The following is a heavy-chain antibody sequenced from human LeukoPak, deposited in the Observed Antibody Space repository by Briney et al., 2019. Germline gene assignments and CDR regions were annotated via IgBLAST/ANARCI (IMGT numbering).Heavy chain of an antibody. D-gene: IGHD1-26*01. V-gene: IGHV3-7*01. CDR1: GFSFSSYW. Sequence: GGSLRLSCAASGFSFSSYWMSWVRQAPGKGLGWVANIKQDGSEKYYVDSVKGRFTISRDNAKNSLYLQMNSLRAEDTAVYYCARLNLVGATDFDYWGQGTLVTVSS. CDR3: ARLNLVGATDFDY. CDR2: IKQDGSEK. J-gene: IGHJ4*02.